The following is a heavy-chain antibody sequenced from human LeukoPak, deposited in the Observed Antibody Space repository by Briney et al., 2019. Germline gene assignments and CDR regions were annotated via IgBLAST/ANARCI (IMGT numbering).Heavy chain of an antibody. CDR1: GGSISSSNW. CDR3: AVTNSGSYWPEYFQH. Sequence: TTSETLSLTCAVSGGSISSSNWWSWVRQPPGKGLEWIGEIYHSGSTNYNPSLKSRVTISVDKSKNQFSLKLSSVTAADTAVYYCAVTNSGSYWPEYFQHWGQGTLVTVSS. CDR2: IYHSGST. V-gene: IGHV4-4*02. D-gene: IGHD1-26*01. J-gene: IGHJ1*01.